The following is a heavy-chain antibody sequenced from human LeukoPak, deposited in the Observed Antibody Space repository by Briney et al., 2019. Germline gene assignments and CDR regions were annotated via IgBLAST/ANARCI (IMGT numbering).Heavy chain of an antibody. CDR2: IIPIFGTA. Sequence: SVKVSCKASGGTFSSYAISWVRQAPGQGLERMGGIIPIFGTANYAQKFQGRVTITADESTSTAYMELSSLRSEDTAVYYCAGRWFRGRYYFDYWGQGTLVTVSS. V-gene: IGHV1-69*01. D-gene: IGHD2-15*01. CDR1: GGTFSSYA. J-gene: IGHJ4*02. CDR3: AGRWFRGRYYFDY.